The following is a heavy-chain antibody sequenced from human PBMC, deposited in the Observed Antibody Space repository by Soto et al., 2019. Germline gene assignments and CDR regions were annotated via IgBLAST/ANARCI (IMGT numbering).Heavy chain of an antibody. D-gene: IGHD3-9*01. Sequence: PSETLSLTCTVSGGSISSSSYYWGWIRQPPGKGLEWIGSIYYSGSTYYNPSLKSRVTISVDTSKNQFSLKLSSVTAADTAVYYCARSHVLRYFAWLLYFDYWGQGTLVTVSS. CDR1: GGSISSSSYY. CDR2: IYYSGST. V-gene: IGHV4-39*01. CDR3: ARSHVLRYFAWLLYFDY. J-gene: IGHJ4*02.